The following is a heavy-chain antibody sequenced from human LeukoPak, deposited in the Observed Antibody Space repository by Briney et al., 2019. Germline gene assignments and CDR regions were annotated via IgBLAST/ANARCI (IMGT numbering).Heavy chain of an antibody. Sequence: ASVKVSCKSSGYTFTDYYIHWVRPAPGQGLEWLGWINPDSGGTNYAQKFQDRVTMTRDTSITTAYMELSRLRSDDTAVYYCASDTVELAGGWFDPWGQGTLVTVSS. J-gene: IGHJ5*02. D-gene: IGHD3-3*02. CDR1: GYTFTDYY. CDR3: ASDTVELAGGWFDP. V-gene: IGHV1-2*02. CDR2: INPDSGGT.